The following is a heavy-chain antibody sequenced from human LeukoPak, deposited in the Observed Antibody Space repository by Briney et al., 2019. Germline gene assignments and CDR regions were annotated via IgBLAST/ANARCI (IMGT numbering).Heavy chain of an antibody. Sequence: PGGSLRLSCAASGFTVSSNYMSWVRQAPGKGLEWVSVIYSGGSTYYADSVKGRFTIPRDNSKNTLYLQMNSLRAEDTAVYYCARRTFIAAAPNWFDPWGQGTLVTVSS. CDR2: IYSGGST. CDR1: GFTVSSNY. J-gene: IGHJ5*02. D-gene: IGHD6-13*01. CDR3: ARRTFIAAAPNWFDP. V-gene: IGHV3-66*01.